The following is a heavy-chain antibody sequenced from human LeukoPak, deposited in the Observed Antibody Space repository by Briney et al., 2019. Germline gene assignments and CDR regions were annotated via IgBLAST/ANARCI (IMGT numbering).Heavy chain of an antibody. Sequence: SETLSLTCTVSGGSVSSGSYYWSWIRQPPGKGLEWIGYIYYSGSTNYNPSLKSRVTISVDTSKNQFSLKLSSVTAADTAVYYCARDQTNIYDILTGSYYYYYGMDVGGQGTTATV. V-gene: IGHV4-61*01. CDR2: IYYSGST. J-gene: IGHJ6*02. D-gene: IGHD3-9*01. CDR1: GGSVSSGSYY. CDR3: ARDQTNIYDILTGSYYYYYGMDV.